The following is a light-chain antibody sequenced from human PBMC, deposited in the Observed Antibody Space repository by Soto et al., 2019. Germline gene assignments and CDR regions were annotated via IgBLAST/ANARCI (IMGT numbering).Light chain of an antibody. Sequence: VLTQSPGTLSLSPGERATLSCRATLRLSSRYFAWYQQKPGQAPRLLIYGASSRAAGIPDRFTGSGSGTEFTLTIIRLEPEDFALYFCQQHRTFGQGTKVDIK. J-gene: IGKJ1*01. CDR1: LRLSSRY. V-gene: IGKV3-20*01. CDR2: GAS. CDR3: QQHRT.